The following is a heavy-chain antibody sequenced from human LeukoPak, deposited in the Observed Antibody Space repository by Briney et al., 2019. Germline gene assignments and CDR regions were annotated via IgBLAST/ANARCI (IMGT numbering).Heavy chain of an antibody. CDR1: GGSFSGYY. D-gene: IGHD1-1*01. J-gene: IGHJ3*02. CDR3: ATLGGPQRSGALAFDI. CDR2: INHSGST. V-gene: IGHV4-34*01. Sequence: SETLSLTCAVYGGSFSGYYWSWIRQPPGKGLEWIGEINHSGSTNYNPSLKSRVTISVDTSKNQFSLKLSSVTAADTAVYYCATLGGPQRSGALAFDIWGQGTMVTVSS.